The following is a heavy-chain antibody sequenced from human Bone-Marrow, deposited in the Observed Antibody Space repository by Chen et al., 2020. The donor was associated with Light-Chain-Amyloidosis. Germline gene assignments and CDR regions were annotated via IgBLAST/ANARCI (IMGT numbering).Heavy chain of an antibody. V-gene: IGHV5-51*01. D-gene: IGHD5-12*01. CDR1: GYTFPNYW. Sequence: KISCKGSGYTFPNYWIGWVRQMPGKGLEWMGVIYPDDSDARYSPSFEGQVTISADKSITTAYLQWRSLKASDTAMYYCASRRDGYNFDYWGQGPPVPV. J-gene: IGHJ4*02. CDR3: ASRRDGYNFDY. CDR2: IYPDDSDA.